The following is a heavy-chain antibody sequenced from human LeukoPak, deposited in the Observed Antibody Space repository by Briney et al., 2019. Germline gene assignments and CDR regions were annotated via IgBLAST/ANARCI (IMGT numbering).Heavy chain of an antibody. J-gene: IGHJ3*02. V-gene: IGHV3-53*01. CDR1: GFTVSSNY. Sequence: GGSLRLSCAASGFTVSSNYMSWVRQAPGKGLEWVSVIYSGGSTYYADSVKGRFTISRDNSKNTLYLQMNSLRAEDTAVYYCARTRPLYCGGDCYSNRDAFDIWGQGTMVTVSS. CDR2: IYSGGST. CDR3: ARTRPLYCGGDCYSNRDAFDI. D-gene: IGHD2-21*02.